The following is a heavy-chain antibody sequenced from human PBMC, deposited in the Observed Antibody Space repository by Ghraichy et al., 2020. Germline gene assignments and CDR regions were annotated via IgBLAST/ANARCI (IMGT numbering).Heavy chain of an antibody. CDR2: ISGSGGST. Sequence: LSLTCAASGFTFSSYAMSWVRQAPGKGLEWVSAISGSGGSTYYADSVKGRFTISRDNSKNTLYLQMNSLRAEDTAVYYCAKDPGGSGYDSTNYFDYWGQGTLVTVSS. J-gene: IGHJ4*02. CDR3: AKDPGGSGYDSTNYFDY. D-gene: IGHD3-22*01. V-gene: IGHV3-23*01. CDR1: GFTFSSYA.